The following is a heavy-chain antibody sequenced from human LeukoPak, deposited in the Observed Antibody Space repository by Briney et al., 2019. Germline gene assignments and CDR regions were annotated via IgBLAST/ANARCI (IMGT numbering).Heavy chain of an antibody. CDR1: GGSISSYY. Sequence: SETLSLTCTVSGGSISSYYWSWIRQPPGKGLEWIGYIYYSGSTNYNPSLKSRVTISVDTSKNQFSLKLSSVTAADTAVYYCARSWIRLGYFDYWGQGTLATVSS. CDR3: ARSWIRLGYFDY. V-gene: IGHV4-59*08. CDR2: IYYSGST. J-gene: IGHJ4*02. D-gene: IGHD5-18*01.